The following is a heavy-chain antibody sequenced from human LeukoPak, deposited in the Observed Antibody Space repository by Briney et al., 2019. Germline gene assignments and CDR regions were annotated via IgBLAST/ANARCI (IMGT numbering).Heavy chain of an antibody. Sequence: SQTLSLTCTVSRGSISRHYWSWIRQPPGKGLEWIGYIFYNGNTYYNPSLNSRVTISIDTSKTQFSLKLSSVTAADTAVYYCAYYSGSYYYYMDVWGKGTTVTVSS. CDR3: AYYSGSYYYYMDV. CDR1: RGSISRHY. J-gene: IGHJ6*03. V-gene: IGHV4-59*11. D-gene: IGHD1-26*01. CDR2: IFYNGNT.